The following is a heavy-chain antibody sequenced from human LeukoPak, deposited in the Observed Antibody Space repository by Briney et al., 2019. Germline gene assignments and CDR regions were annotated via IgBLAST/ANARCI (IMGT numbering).Heavy chain of an antibody. CDR1: GFTFSDYY. CDR3: AKDQGTGYSSSWYGGLFDY. J-gene: IGHJ4*02. D-gene: IGHD6-13*01. V-gene: IGHV3-23*01. Sequence: GGSLRLSCAASGFTFSDYYMSWVRQAPGKGLEWVSAISGSGGSTYYADSVKGRFTISRDNSKNTLYLQMNSLRAEDTAVYYCAKDQGTGYSSSWYGGLFDYWGQGTLVTVSS. CDR2: ISGSGGST.